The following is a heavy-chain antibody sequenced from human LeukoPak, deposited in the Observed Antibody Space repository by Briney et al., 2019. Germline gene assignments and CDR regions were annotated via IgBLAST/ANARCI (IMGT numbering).Heavy chain of an antibody. Sequence: SETLSLTCTVSGGSISSGSYYWSWIRQPAGKGLEWIGRIYTSGSTNYNPSLKSRVTISVDTSKNQFSLKLSSVTAADTAVYYCARGRLQLSYFDYWGQGTLVTVSS. CDR2: IYTSGST. CDR3: ARGRLQLSYFDY. CDR1: GGSISSGSYY. J-gene: IGHJ4*02. D-gene: IGHD5-24*01. V-gene: IGHV4-61*02.